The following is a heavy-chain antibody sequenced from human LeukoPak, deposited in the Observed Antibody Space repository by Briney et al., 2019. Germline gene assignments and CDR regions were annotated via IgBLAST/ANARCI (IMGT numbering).Heavy chain of an antibody. CDR2: ISSSSSYI. D-gene: IGHD3-10*01. Sequence: GGSLRLSCAASGFTFSSYSMNWVRQAPGKGLEWVSSISSSSSYIYYADSVKGRFTISRDNSKNTLYLQMNSLRAEDTAVYYCAKVRGVIIPAHWGQGTLVTVSS. V-gene: IGHV3-21*04. CDR1: GFTFSSYS. CDR3: AKVRGVIIPAH. J-gene: IGHJ4*02.